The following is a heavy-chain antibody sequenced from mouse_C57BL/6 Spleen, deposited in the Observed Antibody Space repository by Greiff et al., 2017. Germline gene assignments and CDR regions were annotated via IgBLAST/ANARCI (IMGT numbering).Heavy chain of an antibody. CDR1: GYTFTSYW. CDR3: ARARSYYDGFAY. D-gene: IGHD2-4*01. Sequence: QVQLQQPGAELVKPGASVKMSCKASGYTFTSYWITWVKQRPGQGLEWIGDIYPGSGSTNYNEKFKSKATLTVDTSSSTAYMQLSSLTSEDSAVYYCARARSYYDGFAYWGQGTLVTVSA. V-gene: IGHV1-55*01. J-gene: IGHJ3*01. CDR2: IYPGSGST.